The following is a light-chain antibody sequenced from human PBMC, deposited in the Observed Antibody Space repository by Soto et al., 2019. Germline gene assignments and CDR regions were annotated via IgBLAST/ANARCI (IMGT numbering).Light chain of an antibody. Sequence: IRMTQSRSSFSASPGDRVSITCRATQDIGTYLAWYQQKPGKVPKVLIYAATSLHSGVPSRFSGSGSGTDFTLTISSLQPEDFATYYCLQDYNYPWTFGQGTKVDIK. CDR3: LQDYNYPWT. CDR1: QDIGTY. V-gene: IGKV1-6*01. CDR2: AAT. J-gene: IGKJ1*01.